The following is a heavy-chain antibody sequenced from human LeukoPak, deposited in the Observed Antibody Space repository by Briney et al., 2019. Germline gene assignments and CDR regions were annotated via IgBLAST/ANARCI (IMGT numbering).Heavy chain of an antibody. Sequence: GGSLRLSCAASGFTFSDYYMSWIRQAPGKGLEWVSYISSSGSTIYYADSVKGRFTISRDNAKNSLYLQMNSLRAEDTAVYYCAREWYYYDSSATNWGGYWGQGTLVTVSS. V-gene: IGHV3-11*01. CDR3: AREWYYYDSSATNWGGY. J-gene: IGHJ4*02. CDR1: GFTFSDYY. CDR2: ISSSGSTI. D-gene: IGHD3-22*01.